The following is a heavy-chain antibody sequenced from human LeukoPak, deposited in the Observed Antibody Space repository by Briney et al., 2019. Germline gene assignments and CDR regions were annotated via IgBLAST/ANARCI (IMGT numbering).Heavy chain of an antibody. D-gene: IGHD6-6*01. CDR2: ISSTSSHT. J-gene: IGHJ4*02. V-gene: IGHV3-21*01. Sequence: PGGSLRLSCEASGFTFSAREMNWVRQAPGKGLEWVSSISSTSSHTYYADSLEGRFTISRDNAKNTLYLQMNSLRAEDTAVYYCAKGPSSYFDYWGQGTLVTVSS. CDR3: AKGPSSYFDY. CDR1: GFTFSARE.